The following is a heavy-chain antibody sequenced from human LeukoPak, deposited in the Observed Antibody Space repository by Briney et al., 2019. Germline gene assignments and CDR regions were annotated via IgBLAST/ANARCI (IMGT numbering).Heavy chain of an antibody. D-gene: IGHD3-10*01. CDR1: GFTVSSNY. Sequence: TGGSLSLSCAASGFTVSSNYMSWVRQAPGKGLEWVSVIYSGGSTYYADSVKGRFTISRHNSKNTLYLQMNSLRAEDTAVYYCARAGWFGESHYYYGMDVWGQGTTVTVSS. CDR3: ARAGWFGESHYYYGMDV. V-gene: IGHV3-53*04. J-gene: IGHJ6*02. CDR2: IYSGGST.